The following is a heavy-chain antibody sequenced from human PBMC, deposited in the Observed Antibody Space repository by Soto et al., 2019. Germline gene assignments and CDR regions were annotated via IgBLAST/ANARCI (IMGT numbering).Heavy chain of an antibody. CDR2: ISYDGSNK. Sequence: QVQLVESGGGVVQPGRSLRLSCAASGFTFSSYAMHWVRQAPGKGLEWVAVISYDGSNKYYADSVKGRFTISRDNSKNTLYLQMNSLRAEDTAVYYCARTVGATSDYWGQGTLVTASS. V-gene: IGHV3-30-3*01. CDR3: ARTVGATSDY. D-gene: IGHD1-26*01. CDR1: GFTFSSYA. J-gene: IGHJ4*02.